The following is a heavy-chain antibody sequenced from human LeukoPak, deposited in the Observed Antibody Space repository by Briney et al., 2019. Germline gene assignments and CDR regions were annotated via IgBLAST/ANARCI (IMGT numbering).Heavy chain of an antibody. CDR1: GGSVSTDDYY. CDR3: ARDLVN. J-gene: IGHJ4*02. D-gene: IGHD2-21*01. CDR2: IHDSRST. Sequence: SETLSLTCTVSGGSVSTDDYYWSWIRQPPGKGLEWIGYIHDSRSTNYNPSLKSRVTISVDTSKNQFSLRLSSVSAADAAVYYCARDLVNWGQGTLVTVSS. V-gene: IGHV4-61*08.